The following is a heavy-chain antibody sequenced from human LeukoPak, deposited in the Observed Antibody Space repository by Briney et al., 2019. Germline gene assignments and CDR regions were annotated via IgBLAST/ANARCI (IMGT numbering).Heavy chain of an antibody. V-gene: IGHV4-39*07. J-gene: IGHJ4*02. Sequence: SETLSLTCIVSGGSISSTSYYWGWIRQSPGKGLEWIGSFYYSGSVFDNRSLRSRVSISIDMSKNQFLLKLTSVTAADTAVYYCARRVSASGLDYWGQGTLVTVSS. D-gene: IGHD1-26*01. CDR1: GGSISSTSYY. CDR3: ARRVSASGLDY. CDR2: FYYSGSV.